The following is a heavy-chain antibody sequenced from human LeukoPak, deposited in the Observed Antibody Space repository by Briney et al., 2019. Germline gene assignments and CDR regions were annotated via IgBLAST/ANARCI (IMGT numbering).Heavy chain of an antibody. CDR1: GGSISSGGYY. CDR2: IYHSGST. V-gene: IGHV4-30-2*01. CDR3: ARFAAAGIY. J-gene: IGHJ4*02. D-gene: IGHD6-13*01. Sequence: SETLSLTCTVSGGSISSGGYYWSWIRQPPGKGLEWIGYIYHSGSTYYNPSLKSRVTISVDRSKNQFSLKLSSVTAADTAVYYCARFAAAGIYWGQGTLVTVSS.